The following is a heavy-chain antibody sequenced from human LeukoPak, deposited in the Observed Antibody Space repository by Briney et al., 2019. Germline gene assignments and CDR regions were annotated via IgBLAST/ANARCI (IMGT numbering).Heavy chain of an antibody. CDR1: GITFSSHT. Sequence: GGSLRLSCAASGITFSSHTMNWVRQAPGKGLEWVSSISSSSSYIYYAGSVKGRLTISRDNAKNSLFLQMTSLRAEDTAVYYCARDRSRNYGYYFDFWGQGTLVSVSS. D-gene: IGHD4-11*01. CDR2: ISSSSSYI. V-gene: IGHV3-21*01. CDR3: ARDRSRNYGYYFDF. J-gene: IGHJ4*02.